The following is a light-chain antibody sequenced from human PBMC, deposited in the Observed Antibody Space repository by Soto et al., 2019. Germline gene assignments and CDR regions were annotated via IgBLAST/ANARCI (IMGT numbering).Light chain of an antibody. V-gene: IGKV1-33*01. CDR1: QDISNY. J-gene: IGKJ2*01. Sequence: DIPMTQSPSSLSASVGDRVTITCQASQDISNYLNWYQQKPGKAPKLLIYDASNLETGVPSRFSASGSGTHFAFTIASLQPEDIATYYSQQYDNLPSYTFGQGTKLE. CDR2: DAS. CDR3: QQYDNLPSYT.